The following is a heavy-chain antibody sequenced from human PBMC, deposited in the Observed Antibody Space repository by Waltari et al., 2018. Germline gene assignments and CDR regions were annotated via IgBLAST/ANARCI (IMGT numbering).Heavy chain of an antibody. CDR3: AKDFPDYDFWSGYYKEIYYYYGMDV. CDR2: ISGSGGST. J-gene: IGHJ6*02. CDR1: GFTFSSYA. D-gene: IGHD3-3*01. Sequence: EVQLLESGGGLVQPGGSLRLSCAASGFTFSSYAMSWVRQAPGKGLELVSAISGSGGSTYDADSVKGRFTISRDNSKNTLYLQMNSLRAEDTAVYYCAKDFPDYDFWSGYYKEIYYYYGMDVWGQGTTVTVSS. V-gene: IGHV3-23*01.